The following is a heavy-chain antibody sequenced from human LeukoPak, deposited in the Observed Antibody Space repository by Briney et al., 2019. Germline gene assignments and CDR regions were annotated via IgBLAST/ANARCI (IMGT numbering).Heavy chain of an antibody. D-gene: IGHD1-26*01. CDR3: SRDLGGSYNDY. J-gene: IGHJ4*02. CDR2: INPSGGTT. V-gene: IGHV1-46*01. CDR1: GYTFTSYY. Sequence: GASVKVSCKVSGYTFTSYYMHWVRQAPGQGLEWVGIINPSGGTTTYAQKFQGRVTMTRDTSTSTVYMELSSLRIEDTAVYYCSRDLGGSYNDYWGQGTLVTVSS.